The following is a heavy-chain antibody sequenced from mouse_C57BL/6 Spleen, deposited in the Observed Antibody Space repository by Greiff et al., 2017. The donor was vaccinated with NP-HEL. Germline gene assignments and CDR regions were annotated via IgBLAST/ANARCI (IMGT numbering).Heavy chain of an antibody. V-gene: IGHV1-50*01. CDR2: IDPSDSYT. J-gene: IGHJ4*01. CDR1: GYTFTSYW. CDR3: ARAGLRGAMDY. Sequence: QVQLKQPGAELVKPGASVKLSCKASGYTFTSYWMQWVKQRPGQGLEWIGEIDPSDSYTNYNQKFKGKATLTVDTSSSTAYMQLSSLTSEDSAVYYCARAGLRGAMDYWGQGTSVTVSS. D-gene: IGHD2-4*01.